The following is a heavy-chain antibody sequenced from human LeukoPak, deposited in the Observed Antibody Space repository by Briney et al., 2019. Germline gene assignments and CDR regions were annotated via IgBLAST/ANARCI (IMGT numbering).Heavy chain of an antibody. J-gene: IGHJ3*01. D-gene: IGHD6-19*01. CDR3: ARSAVAGTLDAFDV. V-gene: IGHV4-59*08. Sequence: SETLSLICTVSGASISSYYWSWIRQPPGKGLEWIAYIYYTGSTNYNPSLKSRATISEDTSKNQFSLKLTSVTAADTAVYYCARSAVAGTLDAFDVWGQGTMVTVAP. CDR2: IYYTGST. CDR1: GASISSYY.